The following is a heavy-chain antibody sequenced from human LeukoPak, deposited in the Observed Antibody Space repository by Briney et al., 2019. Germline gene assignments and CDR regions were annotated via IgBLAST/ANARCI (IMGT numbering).Heavy chain of an antibody. CDR2: IIAIFGTA. CDR3: ARGFDSGYDRGFDY. V-gene: IGHV1-69*13. Sequence: ASVKVSCKASGGTFSSYAISWVRQAPGQGLEWMGGIIAIFGTANYAQKFQGRVTITADESTSTAYMELSSLRSEDTAVYYRARGFDSGYDRGFDYWGQGTLVTVSS. J-gene: IGHJ4*02. CDR1: GGTFSSYA. D-gene: IGHD5-12*01.